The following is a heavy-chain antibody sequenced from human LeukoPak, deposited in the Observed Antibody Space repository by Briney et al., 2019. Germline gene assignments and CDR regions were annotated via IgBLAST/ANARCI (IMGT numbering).Heavy chain of an antibody. CDR2: INHSGST. D-gene: IGHD5-24*01. CDR1: GGSLSGYY. Sequence: SETLSLTCAVYGGSLSGYYWSWIRQPPGKGLEWIGEINHSGSTNYNPSLKSRVTISVDTSKNQFSLKLSSVTAADTAVYYCARHPSAMMASGLDYWGQGTLVTVSS. V-gene: IGHV4-34*01. CDR3: ARHPSAMMASGLDY. J-gene: IGHJ4*02.